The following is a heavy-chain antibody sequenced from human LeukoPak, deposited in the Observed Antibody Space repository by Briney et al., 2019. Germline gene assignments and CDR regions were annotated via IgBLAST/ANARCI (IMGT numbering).Heavy chain of an antibody. Sequence: PSETLSLTCAVYGGSFSGYYWSWIRQPPGKGLEWIGEINHSGSTKYNPSLKSRVTISIDTSKNQFSLKVSSVTAADTAVYYCARGQKYYYDSSGYGPNDYWSQGTLVTVSS. V-gene: IGHV4-34*01. CDR3: ARGQKYYYDSSGYGPNDY. CDR1: GGSFSGYY. J-gene: IGHJ4*02. CDR2: INHSGST. D-gene: IGHD3-22*01.